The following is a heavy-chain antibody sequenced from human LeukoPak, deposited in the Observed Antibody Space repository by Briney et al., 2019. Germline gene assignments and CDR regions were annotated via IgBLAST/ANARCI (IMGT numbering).Heavy chain of an antibody. CDR1: GGSISSSGYY. V-gene: IGHV4-31*03. Sequence: SQTLFLTCTVSGGSISSSGYYWSWIRQLPGKGLEWIGYINYSGTTYYNPSLKSRVAISADTSTNQFSLKLSSVTAADTAVYYCARVISSGWRQNDCWGQGTLVTVSS. D-gene: IGHD6-19*01. J-gene: IGHJ4*02. CDR3: ARVISSGWRQNDC. CDR2: INYSGTT.